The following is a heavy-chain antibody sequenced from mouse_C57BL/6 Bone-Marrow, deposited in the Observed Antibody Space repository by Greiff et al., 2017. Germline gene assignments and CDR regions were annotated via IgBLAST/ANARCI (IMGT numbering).Heavy chain of an antibody. Sequence: VKLQESGAELARPGASVKLSCKASGYTFTSYGISWVKQRTGQGLEWIGEIYPRSGNTYYNEKFKGKAALTADKSSSTAYMELRSLTSEDSAVYFCARSDYGNYYAMDYWGQGTSVTVSS. CDR3: ARSDYGNYYAMDY. D-gene: IGHD2-1*01. J-gene: IGHJ4*01. V-gene: IGHV1-81*01. CDR1: GYTFTSYG. CDR2: IYPRSGNT.